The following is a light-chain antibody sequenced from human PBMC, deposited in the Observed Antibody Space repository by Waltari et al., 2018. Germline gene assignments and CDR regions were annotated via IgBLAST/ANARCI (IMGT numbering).Light chain of an antibody. CDR2: EDN. J-gene: IGLJ2*01. CDR3: QSYDTGTWF. V-gene: IGLV6-57*03. Sequence: NFMLTQPRGVSESPGKTVTISCTLNSGRIARGYVQLFQQRPGSAPTIVIYEDNQRPSGVPDRFSGSIDSSSNSASLTISGLKTEDEADYYCQSYDTGTWFFGGGTRLTVL. CDR1: SGRIARGY.